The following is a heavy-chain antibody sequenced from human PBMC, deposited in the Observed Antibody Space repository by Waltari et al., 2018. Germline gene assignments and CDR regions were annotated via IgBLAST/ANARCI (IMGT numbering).Heavy chain of an antibody. CDR1: ARPISSCSYY. D-gene: IGHD6-6*01. V-gene: IGHV4-39*07. J-gene: IGHJ4*02. CDR3: ARVSWAGGSSWYFDY. CDR2: IYYSGST. Sequence: QLQLQESGPGLVKPLETLSPTCTVSARPISSCSYYWYRIRTPPGKGLEWIGSIYYSGSTYYNPSLKSRVTISVDTSKNQFSLKLSSVTAADTAVYYCARVSWAGGSSWYFDYWGQGTLVTVSS.